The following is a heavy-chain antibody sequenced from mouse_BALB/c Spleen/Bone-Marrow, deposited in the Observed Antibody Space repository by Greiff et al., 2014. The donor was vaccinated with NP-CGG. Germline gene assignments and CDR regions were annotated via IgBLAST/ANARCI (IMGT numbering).Heavy chain of an antibody. CDR1: GFDFSRYW. CDR3: ARLGYYGSFAY. D-gene: IGHD1-2*01. CDR2: INPDSNTI. J-gene: IGHJ3*01. V-gene: IGHV4-1*02. Sequence: LMESGGSLKLSCAASGFDFSRYWMSWVRQAPGKGLEWIGEINPDSNTINYTPSLKDKFIISRDNAKNTLYLQMSKVRSEDTALYYCARLGYYGSFAYWGQGTLVTVSA.